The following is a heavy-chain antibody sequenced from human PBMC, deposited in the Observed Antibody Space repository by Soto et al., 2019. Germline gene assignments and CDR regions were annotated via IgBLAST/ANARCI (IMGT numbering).Heavy chain of an antibody. CDR3: ARTPLFGVVTPFDY. CDR1: GFTFSDYY. Sequence: GSLRLSGAASGFTFSDYYMSWIRQAPGKGLEWVSYISSSGSTIYYADSVKGRFTISRDNAKNSLYLQMNSLRAEDTAVYYCARTPLFGVVTPFDYWGQGTLVTVSS. CDR2: ISSSGSTI. V-gene: IGHV3-11*01. J-gene: IGHJ4*02. D-gene: IGHD3-3*01.